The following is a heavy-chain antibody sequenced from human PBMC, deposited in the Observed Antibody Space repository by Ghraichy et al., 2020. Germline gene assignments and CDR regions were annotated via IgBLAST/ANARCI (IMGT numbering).Heavy chain of an antibody. CDR2: IDYSGST. J-gene: IGHJ5*02. CDR1: GGSISSSTYY. D-gene: IGHD1-7*01. CDR3: ARHKPPPYTWNYWFDP. V-gene: IGHV4-39*01. Sequence: SETLSLTCSVSGGSISSSTYYWGWIRQPPGKGLEWIASIDYSGSTYYNASVKSRVTISVDTSKNQFSFKLSSVTAADTAVYYCARHKPPPYTWNYWFDPWGQGTLVTVSS.